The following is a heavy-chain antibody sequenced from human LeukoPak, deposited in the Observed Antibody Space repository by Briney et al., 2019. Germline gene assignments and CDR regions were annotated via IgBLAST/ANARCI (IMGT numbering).Heavy chain of an antibody. D-gene: IGHD3-22*01. V-gene: IGHV4-59*01. CDR1: GGSISSYY. J-gene: IGHJ3*02. Sequence: SETLSLTCTVSGGSISSYYWSWIRQPPGKGLEWIGYICYSGSTNYNPSLKSRVTISVDTSKNQFSLKLSSVTAADTAVYYCARVEEYYYDSSGSSDAFDIWGQGTMVTVSS. CDR3: ARVEEYYYDSSGSSDAFDI. CDR2: ICYSGST.